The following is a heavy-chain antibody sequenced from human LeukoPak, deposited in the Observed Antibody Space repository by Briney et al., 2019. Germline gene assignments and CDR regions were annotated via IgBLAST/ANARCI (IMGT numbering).Heavy chain of an antibody. J-gene: IGHJ4*02. D-gene: IGHD3-3*01. Sequence: GRSLRLSCAASGFTFSSYGMHWVRQAPGKGLEWVAVIWYDGSNKYYADSVKGRFTISRDNSKNTLYLQMNSLRAEDTAVYYCARDHPGVVNGVDYWGQGTLVTVSS. CDR2: IWYDGSNK. CDR3: ARDHPGVVNGVDY. V-gene: IGHV3-33*01. CDR1: GFTFSSYG.